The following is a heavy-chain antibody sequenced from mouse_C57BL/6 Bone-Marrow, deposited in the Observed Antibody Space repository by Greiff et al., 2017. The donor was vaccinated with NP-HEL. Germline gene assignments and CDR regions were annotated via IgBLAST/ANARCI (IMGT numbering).Heavy chain of an antibody. CDR1: GYTFTSYG. Sequence: QVQLQQSGAELARPGASVKLSCKASGYTFTSYGISWVKQRTGQGLEWIGEIYPRSGNTYYNEKFKGKATLTADKSSSTAYMELRSLTSEDSAVYFCASPSSPVDAMDYWGQGTAVTVSS. J-gene: IGHJ4*01. CDR3: ASPSSPVDAMDY. V-gene: IGHV1-81*01. D-gene: IGHD2-10*02. CDR2: IYPRSGNT.